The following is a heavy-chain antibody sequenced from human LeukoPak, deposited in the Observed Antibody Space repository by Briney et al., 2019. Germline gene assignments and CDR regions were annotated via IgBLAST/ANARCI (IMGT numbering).Heavy chain of an antibody. J-gene: IGHJ4*02. CDR1: GFTLCRYW. D-gene: IGHD3-16*01. CDR3: ARDRWGPTYDYVWGVKD. Sequence: GGSLRLSCAASGFTLCRYWMHCVPQAPGKGLVWVSRINSDGSSTRYADSVKGRFTISRDNAKNTLYLQMNSLRAEDTAVYYCARDRWGPTYDYVWGVKDWGQGTLVTVSS. V-gene: IGHV3-74*01. CDR2: INSDGSST.